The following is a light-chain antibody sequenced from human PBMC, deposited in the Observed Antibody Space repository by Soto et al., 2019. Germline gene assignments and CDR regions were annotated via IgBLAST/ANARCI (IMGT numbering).Light chain of an antibody. CDR1: QSIDTY. J-gene: IGKJ3*01. CDR2: STS. CDR3: QHVYSMPIT. Sequence: DIQMTQSPSSLSASVGDRVNITCRASQSIDTYLNWYQQRPGQAPSLLIYSTSTLQSGVPSRFRGSGSGTDFTLTISSLPPEDFATYFCQHVYSMPITFGPGTKVDLE. V-gene: IGKV1-39*01.